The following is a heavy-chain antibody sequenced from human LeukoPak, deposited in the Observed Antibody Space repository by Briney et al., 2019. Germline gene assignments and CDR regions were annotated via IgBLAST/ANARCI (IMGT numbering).Heavy chain of an antibody. V-gene: IGHV1-18*01. J-gene: IGHJ4*02. CDR2: ISAYNGNT. CDR1: GYTFTSYG. Sequence: SVKVSCKASGYTFTSYGMSWVRQAPGQGLEWMGWISAYNGNTNYAQKLQGRVTMTTDTSTSTAYIELRSLRSDDTAVYYCAREMGYCSSTSCYPLDYWGQGTLVTVSS. D-gene: IGHD2-2*01. CDR3: AREMGYCSSTSCYPLDY.